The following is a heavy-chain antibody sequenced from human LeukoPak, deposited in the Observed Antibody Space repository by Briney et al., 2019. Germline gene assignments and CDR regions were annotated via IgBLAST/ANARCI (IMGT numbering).Heavy chain of an antibody. CDR3: AKGRSGWRTRGSGFDY. D-gene: IGHD6-19*01. V-gene: IGHV3-23*01. Sequence: GGSLRLSCAAFGFTFSSYAMSSVRQAPGEGLEWVSAISDSGVSTYYADSVKGRFTISRDNSKNTLYLQMNSVRAEDTAVYYCAKGRSGWRTRGSGFDYWGQGPLVTVSS. J-gene: IGHJ4*02. CDR2: ISDSGVST. CDR1: GFTFSSYA.